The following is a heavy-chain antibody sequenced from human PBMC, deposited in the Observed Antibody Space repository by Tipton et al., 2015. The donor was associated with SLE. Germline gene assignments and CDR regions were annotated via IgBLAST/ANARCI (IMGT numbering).Heavy chain of an antibody. D-gene: IGHD3-10*01. CDR2: ISSSSSYI. CDR1: GFTFSSYS. Sequence: SLRLSCAASGFTFSSYSMNWVRQAPGKGLEWVSSISSSSSYIYYADSVKGRFTISRDNAKNSLYLQMNSLRAEDTAVYYCAKDPGWEMGRGLTGAFDIWGQGTMVTVSS. CDR3: AKDPGWEMGRGLTGAFDI. V-gene: IGHV3-21*01. J-gene: IGHJ3*02.